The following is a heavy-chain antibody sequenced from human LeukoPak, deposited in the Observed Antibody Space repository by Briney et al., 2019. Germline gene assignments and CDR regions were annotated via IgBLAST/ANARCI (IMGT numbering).Heavy chain of an antibody. D-gene: IGHD1-26*01. CDR3: AKANPSGTYYMALDD. J-gene: IGHJ4*02. V-gene: IGHV3-30*02. Sequence: GGSLRLSCAASGFTFSSYGMHWVRQAPGKGLEWVAFIRYDGSNKYYADSVKGRFTISRDNSKNTLYLLMNRLRAEDTAVYYCAKANPSGTYYMALDDWGQGTLITVSS. CDR2: IRYDGSNK. CDR1: GFTFSSYG.